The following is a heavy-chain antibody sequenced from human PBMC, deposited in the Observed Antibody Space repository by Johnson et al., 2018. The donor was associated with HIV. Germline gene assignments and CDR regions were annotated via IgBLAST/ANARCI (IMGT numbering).Heavy chain of an antibody. Sequence: QVQLVESGGGVVQPGGSLRLSCAASGFTFRNYAMHWVRQAPGKGLEWVAFIRSDGSNKYYAESVKGRFTISRDNSKNTLYLQMNSLRPEDTAVYYCAKEDSWRRAFDLWGQGTMVTVSS. CDR3: AKEDSWRRAFDL. J-gene: IGHJ3*01. CDR2: IRSDGSNK. CDR1: GFTFRNYA. D-gene: IGHD3-3*01. V-gene: IGHV3-30*02.